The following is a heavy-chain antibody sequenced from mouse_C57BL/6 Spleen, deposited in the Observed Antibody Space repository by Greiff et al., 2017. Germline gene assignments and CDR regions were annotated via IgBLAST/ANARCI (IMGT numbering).Heavy chain of an antibody. CDR3: ARGSDSFAY. D-gene: IGHD2-4*01. V-gene: IGHV5-16*01. CDR2: INYDGSST. Sequence: EVKVVESEGGLVQPGSSMKLSCTASGFTFSDYYMAWVRQVPEKGLEWVANINYDGSSTYYLDSLKSRFIISRDNAKNILYLQMSSLKSEDTATYYCARGSDSFAYWGQGTLVTVAA. CDR1: GFTFSDYY. J-gene: IGHJ3*01.